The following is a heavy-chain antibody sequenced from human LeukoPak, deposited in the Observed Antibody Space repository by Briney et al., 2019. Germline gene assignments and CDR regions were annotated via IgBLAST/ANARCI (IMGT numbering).Heavy chain of an antibody. CDR1: GYTFTSYD. Sequence: ASVKVSCKASGYTFTSYDINWVRQATGQGLEWMGWMNPNSGNTGHAQKFQGRVTMTRNTSISTAYMELSSLRSEDTAVYYCARGLWLDDSYYYYGMDVWGQGTTVTVSS. J-gene: IGHJ6*02. D-gene: IGHD6-19*01. CDR2: MNPNSGNT. V-gene: IGHV1-8*01. CDR3: ARGLWLDDSYYYYGMDV.